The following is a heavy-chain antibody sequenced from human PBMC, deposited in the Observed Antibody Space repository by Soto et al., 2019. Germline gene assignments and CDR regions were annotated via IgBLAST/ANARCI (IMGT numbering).Heavy chain of an antibody. Sequence: EEQLVESGGGLVQPGGSLRLSCAGSGFIFRNYWMGWVRQAPGKRLEWVANIKQDGSETSYADSVKGRFTISRDNAKNSLYLQMSSLGADDTAVYYCGRENYFDYWGQGILVIVSS. V-gene: IGHV3-7*01. CDR2: IKQDGSET. J-gene: IGHJ4*02. CDR3: GRENYFDY. CDR1: GFIFRNYW.